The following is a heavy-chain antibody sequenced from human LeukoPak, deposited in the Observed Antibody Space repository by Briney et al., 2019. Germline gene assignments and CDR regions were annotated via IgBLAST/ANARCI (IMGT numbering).Heavy chain of an antibody. J-gene: IGHJ5*02. V-gene: IGHV1-8*02. CDR1: GGTFSSYA. CDR3: AREEKGDTWYYYGSGTKYWFDP. D-gene: IGHD3-10*01. CDR2: MNPNSGNT. Sequence: ASVKVSCKASGGTFSSYAINWVRQATGQGLEWMGWMNPNSGNTGYAQKFQGRVTMTRNTSISTAYMELSSLRSEDTAVYYCAREEKGDTWYYYGSGTKYWFDPWGQGTLVTVSS.